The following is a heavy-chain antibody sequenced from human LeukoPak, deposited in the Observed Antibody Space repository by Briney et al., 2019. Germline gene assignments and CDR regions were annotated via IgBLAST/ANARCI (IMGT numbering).Heavy chain of an antibody. CDR1: GGSISSDSYY. D-gene: IGHD1-1*01. CDR2: IYTSGST. J-gene: IGHJ5*02. CDR3: ARQYAEVQLERDLNNWFDP. V-gene: IGHV4-61*02. Sequence: PSQTLSLTCTVSGGSISSDSYYWSWIRQPAGKGLEWIGRIYTSGSTNYNPSLKSRVTTSVDTSKNQFSLKLSSVTAADTAVYYCARQYAEVQLERDLNNWFDPWGQGTLVTVSS.